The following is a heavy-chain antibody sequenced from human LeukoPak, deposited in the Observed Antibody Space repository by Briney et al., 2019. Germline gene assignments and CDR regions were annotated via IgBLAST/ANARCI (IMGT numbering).Heavy chain of an antibody. Sequence: ASVKVSCKASGYSFTGYYIHWVRQAPGQGLEWMGWINPYSGDTDSAQKFQGRVAVTRDTSITTAYMDLSRLTSDDTAVYYCAKANGGGAYYPFDYWGQGALVTVSS. CDR1: GYSFTGYY. CDR2: INPYSGDT. CDR3: AKANGGGAYYPFDY. J-gene: IGHJ4*02. V-gene: IGHV1-2*02. D-gene: IGHD4-17*01.